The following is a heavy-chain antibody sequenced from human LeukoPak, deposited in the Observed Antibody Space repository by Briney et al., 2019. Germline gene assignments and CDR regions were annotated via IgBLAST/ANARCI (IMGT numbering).Heavy chain of an antibody. CDR3: AGHTYTGLGDY. CDR1: GGSISSGSYY. J-gene: IGHJ4*02. D-gene: IGHD6-19*01. V-gene: IGHV4-61*02. Sequence: PSETLSLTCTVSGGSISSGSYYWSWIRQPAGKGLEWIGRIYTSGSTNYNPSLKSRVTISVDTSKNQFSLKLSSVTAADTAVYYCAGHTYTGLGDYWGQGTLVTVSS. CDR2: IYTSGST.